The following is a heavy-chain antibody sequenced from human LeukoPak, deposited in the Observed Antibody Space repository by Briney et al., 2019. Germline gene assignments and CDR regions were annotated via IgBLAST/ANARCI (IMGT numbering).Heavy chain of an antibody. J-gene: IGHJ4*02. CDR3: ARGELRYFDWLNY. Sequence: INSDGSSTSYADSVKGRFTISRDNAKNTLYLQMNSLRAEDTAVYYCARGELRYFDWLNYWGQGTLVTVSS. D-gene: IGHD3-9*01. CDR2: INSDGSST. V-gene: IGHV3-74*01.